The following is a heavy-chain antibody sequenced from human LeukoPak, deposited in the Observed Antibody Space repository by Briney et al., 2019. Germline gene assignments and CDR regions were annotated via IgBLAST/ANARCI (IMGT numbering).Heavy chain of an antibody. Sequence: PGGSLRLSCAASGFTFRSYSMNWVRQAPGKGLEWVSAIDPSSTYIYYADSVKGRFTISRDNAKNSLYLQMNSLRAEDTAVYYCARDGSAAPFDYWGQGTLVTVSS. V-gene: IGHV3-21*01. D-gene: IGHD6-13*01. CDR2: IDPSSTYI. J-gene: IGHJ4*02. CDR3: ARDGSAAPFDY. CDR1: GFTFRSYS.